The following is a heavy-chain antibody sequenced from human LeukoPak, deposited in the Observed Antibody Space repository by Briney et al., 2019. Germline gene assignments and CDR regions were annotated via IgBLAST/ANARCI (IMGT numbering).Heavy chain of an antibody. D-gene: IGHD1-26*01. CDR1: GFTFSSYG. V-gene: IGHV3-33*08. CDR2: IWYGGSNK. CDR3: ARDYHKWEQAFDY. Sequence: QPGGSLRLSCAASGFTFSSYGMHWVRQAPGKGLEWVAAIWYGGSNKYYADAVKGRFTISRDNSKNTLYLQMNSLRAEDTAVYYCARDYHKWEQAFDYWGQGTLVTVSS. J-gene: IGHJ4*02.